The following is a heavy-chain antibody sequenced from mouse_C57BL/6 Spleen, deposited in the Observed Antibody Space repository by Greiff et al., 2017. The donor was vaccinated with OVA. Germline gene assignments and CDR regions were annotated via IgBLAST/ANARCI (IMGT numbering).Heavy chain of an antibody. V-gene: IGHV1-22*01. J-gene: IGHJ2*01. CDR3: ALYYGNYEGFDY. CDR1: GYTFTDYN. D-gene: IGHD2-1*01. CDR2: INPNNGGT. Sequence: VQLKQSGPELVKPGASVKMSCKASGYTFTDYNMHWVKQSHGKSLEWIGYINPNNGGTSYNQKFKGKATLTVNKSSSTAYMELRSLTSEDSAVYYCALYYGNYEGFDYWGQGTTLTVSS.